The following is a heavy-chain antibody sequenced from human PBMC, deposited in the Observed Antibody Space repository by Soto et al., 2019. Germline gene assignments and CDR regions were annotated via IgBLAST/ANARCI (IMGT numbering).Heavy chain of an antibody. Sequence: PGGSLRLSCAASGFTFXSYAMSWVRQAPGKGLEWVSAISGSGGSTYYADSVKGRFTISRDNSKNTLYLQMNSLRAEDTAVYYCAKDLARIQLWSPPGYGMDVWGQGTTVTVSS. J-gene: IGHJ6*02. CDR1: GFTFXSYA. V-gene: IGHV3-23*01. CDR2: ISGSGGST. CDR3: AKDLARIQLWSPPGYGMDV. D-gene: IGHD5-18*01.